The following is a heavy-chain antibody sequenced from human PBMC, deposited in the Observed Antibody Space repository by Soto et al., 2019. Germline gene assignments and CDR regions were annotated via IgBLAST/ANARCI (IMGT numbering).Heavy chain of an antibody. CDR1: GFTFSSYG. D-gene: IGHD6-6*01. J-gene: IGHJ1*01. CDR3: AKVWGSSSSGNAY. V-gene: IGHV3-30*18. CDR2: ISYYGSKK. Sequence: VVSLRVSCAASGFTFSSYGRHWVRQAPGKGLEWVAVISYYGSKKYYADSVKGRFTISRDNSKNTLYLQMNSLRAEDTAVYYCAKVWGSSSSGNAYWGQGTLVTVSS.